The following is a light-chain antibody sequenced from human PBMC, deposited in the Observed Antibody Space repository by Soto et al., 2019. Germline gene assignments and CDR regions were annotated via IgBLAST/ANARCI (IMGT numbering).Light chain of an antibody. J-gene: IGKJ2*01. CDR1: QSVSGSY. V-gene: IGKV3-20*01. CDR3: HQYGDAPQT. Sequence: ENVLTQSPGTLSLSPGERATLSCRASQSVSGSYLAWYQQKPGQAPRLLIYLASTRANGIPDRFSGSASGTDFTLSISRLEPEDFAVYYCHQYGDAPQTFGQGTKLEI. CDR2: LAS.